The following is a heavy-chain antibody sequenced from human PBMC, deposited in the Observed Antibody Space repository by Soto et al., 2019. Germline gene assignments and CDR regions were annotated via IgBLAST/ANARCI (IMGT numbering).Heavy chain of an antibody. J-gene: IGHJ3*01. D-gene: IGHD2-21*01. V-gene: IGHV3-23*01. CDR2: ISGSGGST. CDR1: GFTFSSYA. CDR3: TRAVTDIRVIARGALDV. Sequence: GGSLRLSCAASGFTFSSYAMSWVRQAPGKGLEWVSAISGSGGSTYYADSVKGRFTISRDNSKNTLYLQMNSLRAEDTAVYYCTRAVTDIRVIARGALDVWGRGTMVTVS.